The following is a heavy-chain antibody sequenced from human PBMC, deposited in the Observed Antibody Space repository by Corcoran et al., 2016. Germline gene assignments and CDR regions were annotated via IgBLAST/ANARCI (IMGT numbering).Heavy chain of an antibody. Sequence: QVQLVQSGAEVKKPGASVKVSCKASGYTFTSYYMHWVRQAPGQGLEWMGIINPSGGSTSYAQKFQGRVTMTRDTSTSTVYMELSSLRSEDTAVYYCARDQYCTNGVCYTKAGGFDYWGQGTLVTVSS. CDR1: GYTFTSYY. CDR3: ARDQYCTNGVCYTKAGGFDY. D-gene: IGHD2-8*01. J-gene: IGHJ4*02. CDR2: INPSGGST. V-gene: IGHV1-46*01.